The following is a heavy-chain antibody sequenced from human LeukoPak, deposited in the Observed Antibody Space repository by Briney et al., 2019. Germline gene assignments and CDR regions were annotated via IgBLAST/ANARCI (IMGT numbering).Heavy chain of an antibody. CDR2: ISWNSGSL. Sequence: GGSLRLSCAAPGFTFDDYAMHWVRQAPGKGLEWVSGISWNSGSLGYADSVKGRFTISRDNAKNALYLQMNSLRAEDTAVYYCARVAMIVAKPYGNWGQGTLVTVSS. CDR3: ARVAMIVAKPYGN. D-gene: IGHD3-22*01. CDR1: GFTFDDYA. J-gene: IGHJ4*02. V-gene: IGHV3-9*01.